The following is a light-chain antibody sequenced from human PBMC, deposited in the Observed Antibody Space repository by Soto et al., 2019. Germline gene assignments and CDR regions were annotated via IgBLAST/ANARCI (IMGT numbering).Light chain of an antibody. CDR2: EVS. V-gene: IGLV2-14*01. Sequence: QSALTQPASVSGSPGQSITVSCTGTSSDVGGYNYVTWYQQHPGKAPKLMIYEVSNRPSGVSDRFSGSKSGNTASLTISGLQAEDEADYFCSSYTSSSTLGLVXGTGTKLTVL. CDR3: SSYTSSSTLGLV. CDR1: SSDVGGYNY. J-gene: IGLJ1*01.